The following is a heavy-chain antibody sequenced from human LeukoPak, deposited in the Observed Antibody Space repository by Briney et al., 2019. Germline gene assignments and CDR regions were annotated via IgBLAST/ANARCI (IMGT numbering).Heavy chain of an antibody. V-gene: IGHV3-30*02. Sequence: GGSLRLSCAASGFTFSSYGMHWVRQAPGKGLEGVAFIRYDGRNKYYADSVKGRFTISRDNSKNTLYLQMNSLRAEDTAVYYCAKDQYYDSSGYYDYWGQGTLVTVSS. J-gene: IGHJ4*02. CDR3: AKDQYYDSSGYYDY. CDR2: IRYDGRNK. CDR1: GFTFSSYG. D-gene: IGHD3-22*01.